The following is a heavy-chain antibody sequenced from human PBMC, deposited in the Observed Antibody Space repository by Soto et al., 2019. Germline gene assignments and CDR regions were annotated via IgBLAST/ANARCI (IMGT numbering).Heavy chain of an antibody. V-gene: IGHV1-8*01. CDR3: ATGYYDFWSGYFSDYYYGMDV. J-gene: IGHJ6*02. D-gene: IGHD3-3*01. Sequence: ASVKVSCKASGYTFTSYDINWVRQATGQGLEWMGWMNPNSGNTGYAQKFQGRVTMTRNTSISTAYMELSSLRSEDTAVYYCATGYYDFWSGYFSDYYYGMDVWGQGTTVTV. CDR1: GYTFTSYD. CDR2: MNPNSGNT.